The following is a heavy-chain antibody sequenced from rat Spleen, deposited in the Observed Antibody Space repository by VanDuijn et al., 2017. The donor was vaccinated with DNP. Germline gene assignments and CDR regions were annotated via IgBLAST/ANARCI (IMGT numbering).Heavy chain of an antibody. CDR3: ERLNEYFDD. Sequence: EVRLQESGPGLVKPSQSLSLTCSVTGSSITSNYWGWIRQFPGNKMEWVGHISYSGSTSYNPSLKSRITITPDTSKNQFILQLNSVASGYTATYYCERLNEYFDDWGQGVMVTVSS. V-gene: IGHV3-1*01. CDR2: ISYSGST. J-gene: IGHJ2*01. CDR1: GSSITSNY.